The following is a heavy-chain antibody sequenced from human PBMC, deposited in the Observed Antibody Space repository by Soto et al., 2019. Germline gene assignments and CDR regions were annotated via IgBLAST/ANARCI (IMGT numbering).Heavy chain of an antibody. CDR2: ISTYNGNT. CDR3: ARGPTDYYDNSANYFLDY. V-gene: IGHV1-18*01. J-gene: IGHJ4*02. D-gene: IGHD3-22*01. CDR1: GYTFITYG. Sequence: QVQLVQSGAEVKKPGASVKVSCKASGYTFITYGVSWVRQAPGQGLDWLGGISTYNGNTRYAERIQGRVTTTTDTTTNTAYMELRNLRSDDTAVYYCARGPTDYYDNSANYFLDYWGQGTLVTVSS.